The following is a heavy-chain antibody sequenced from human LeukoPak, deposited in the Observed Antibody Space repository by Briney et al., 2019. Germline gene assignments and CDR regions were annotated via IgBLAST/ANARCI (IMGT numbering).Heavy chain of an antibody. CDR2: VYYSGSI. V-gene: IGHV4-39*01. Sequence: SETLSLTCAVSGASIITGSPYWGWIRPSPGKGPEWIGPVYYSGSIYYNPSLKSRVTLSVDTSKNQFSLRLTSVSASDTAVYYCGRHRGSGSSSIPFDYWGQGTLVTVSS. D-gene: IGHD3-10*01. J-gene: IGHJ4*02. CDR3: GRHRGSGSSSIPFDY. CDR1: GASIITGSPY.